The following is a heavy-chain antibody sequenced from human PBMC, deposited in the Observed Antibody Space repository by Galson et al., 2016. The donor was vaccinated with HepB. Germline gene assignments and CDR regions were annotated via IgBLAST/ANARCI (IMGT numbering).Heavy chain of an antibody. V-gene: IGHV1-2*02. CDR3: ARSQGYFDC. CDR1: GFSLTGYY. CDR2: INPNSDGT. Sequence: SVKVSCKASGFSLTGYYLHWVRQAPGHELEWMGWINPNSDGTHFAQNFQGRVTMTRDISTSPAYMELSRLRSDATAIYYGARSQGYFDCWGQGTLVIVSS. J-gene: IGHJ4*02. D-gene: IGHD2-15*01.